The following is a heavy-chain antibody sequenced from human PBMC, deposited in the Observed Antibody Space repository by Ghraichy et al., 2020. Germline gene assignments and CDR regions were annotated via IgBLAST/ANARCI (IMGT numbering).Heavy chain of an antibody. CDR1: GFTFNSYA. V-gene: IGHV3-23*01. Sequence: GGSLRLSCAASGFTFNSYAMSWVRQAPGKGLEWVSAISGGGGSTYYADSVKGRFTISRDNSKSTLYLQMNSLRVEDTAVYYCAKGRYGDYAYNWFDPWGQGTLVTVSS. CDR3: AKGRYGDYAYNWFDP. D-gene: IGHD5-12*01. CDR2: ISGGGGST. J-gene: IGHJ5*02.